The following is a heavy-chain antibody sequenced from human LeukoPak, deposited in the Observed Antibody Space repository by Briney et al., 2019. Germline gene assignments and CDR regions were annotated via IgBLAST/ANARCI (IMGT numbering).Heavy chain of an antibody. CDR3: AREVFCSSTSCYYYYYGMDV. Sequence: ASVKVSCKASGYTFTSYGISWVRQAPGQGPEWMGWISAYNGNTNYAQKLQGRVTMTTDTSTSTAYMELRSLRSDDTAVYYCAREVFCSSTSCYYYYYGMDVWGQGTTVTVSS. J-gene: IGHJ6*02. D-gene: IGHD2-2*01. CDR1: GYTFTSYG. V-gene: IGHV1-18*01. CDR2: ISAYNGNT.